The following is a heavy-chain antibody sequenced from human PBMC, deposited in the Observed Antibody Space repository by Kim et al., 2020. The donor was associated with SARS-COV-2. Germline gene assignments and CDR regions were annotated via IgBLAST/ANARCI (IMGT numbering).Heavy chain of an antibody. CDR3: ARPDSP. CDR1: GFTFSSYA. CDR2: ISYDGSNK. V-gene: IGHV3-30*04. J-gene: IGHJ5*02. Sequence: GGSLRLSCAASGFTFSSYAMHWVRQAPGKGLEWVAVISYDGSNKYYADSVKGRFTISRDNSKNTLYLQMNSLRAEDTAVYYCARPDSPWGQETLVTVSS.